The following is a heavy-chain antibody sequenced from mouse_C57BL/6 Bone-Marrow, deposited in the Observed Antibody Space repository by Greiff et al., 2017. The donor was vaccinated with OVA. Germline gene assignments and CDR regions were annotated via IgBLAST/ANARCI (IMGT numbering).Heavy chain of an antibody. Sequence: QVQLQQPGAELVKPGASVKMSCKASGYTFTSYWITWVKQRPGQGLEWIGDIYPGSGSTNYNEKFKSKATLTVDTSSSTAYMQLSSLTSEDSAVYYCARGYYDYAHWYIDVWGTGTTVTVSS. CDR3: ARGYYDYAHWYIDV. V-gene: IGHV1-55*01. D-gene: IGHD2-4*01. CDR1: GYTFTSYW. CDR2: IYPGSGST. J-gene: IGHJ1*03.